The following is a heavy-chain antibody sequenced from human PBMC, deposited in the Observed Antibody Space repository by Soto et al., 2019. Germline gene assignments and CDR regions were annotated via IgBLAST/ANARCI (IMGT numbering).Heavy chain of an antibody. V-gene: IGHV4-59*01. J-gene: IGHJ4*02. Sequence: SETLSLTCTVSGGSISSYYWSWIRQPPGKGLEWIGYIYYSGSTNYNPSLKSRVTISVDTSKNQFSLKLSSVTAADTAVYYCARSSYYYDSSGLDYWGQGTLVTVSS. CDR2: IYYSGST. D-gene: IGHD3-22*01. CDR3: ARSSYYYDSSGLDY. CDR1: GGSISSYY.